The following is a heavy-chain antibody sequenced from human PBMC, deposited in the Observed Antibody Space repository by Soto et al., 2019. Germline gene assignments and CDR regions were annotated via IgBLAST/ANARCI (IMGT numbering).Heavy chain of an antibody. CDR2: ISAYNGNT. J-gene: IGHJ2*01. Sequence: QVQLVPSGAEVKKPGASVKVSCKASGYTFTSYVSSWVLQSPGQGLEWMGWISAYNGNTNYAQKLQGRVTMTTDTATSTASMEMRSLRSDDTAVYYCARDLVSVGNWYCDLWGRGTLVTVSS. CDR1: GYTFTSYV. D-gene: IGHD1-1*01. V-gene: IGHV1-18*01. CDR3: ARDLVSVGNWYCDL.